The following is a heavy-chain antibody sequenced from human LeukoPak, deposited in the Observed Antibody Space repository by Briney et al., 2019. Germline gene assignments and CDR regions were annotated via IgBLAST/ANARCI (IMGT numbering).Heavy chain of an antibody. J-gene: IGHJ4*02. CDR1: GYSFTTYW. CDR3: ARRVVGATTYYFDY. CDR2: IYPGDSDT. Sequence: GGAVKISCKGSGYSFTTYWIGWVGQMPGEGLEWMAIIYPGDSDTTYSPSFQGQVTFSADESTSTASLQWSSLKASDTATYFCARRVVGATTYYFDYWGQGTLVTVSS. V-gene: IGHV5-51*01. D-gene: IGHD1-26*01.